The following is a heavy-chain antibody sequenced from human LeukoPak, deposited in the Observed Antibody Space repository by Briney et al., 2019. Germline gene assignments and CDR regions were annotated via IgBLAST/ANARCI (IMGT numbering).Heavy chain of an antibody. CDR1: GFTFSSYE. Sequence: GGPLRLSCAASGFTFSSYEMNWVRQAPGKGLEWVSYISSSGSTIYYADSVKGRFTISRDNAKNSLYLQMNSLRAEDTAVYYCAELGITMIGGVWGKGTTVTISS. CDR2: ISSSGSTI. J-gene: IGHJ6*04. CDR3: AELGITMIGGV. D-gene: IGHD3-10*02. V-gene: IGHV3-48*03.